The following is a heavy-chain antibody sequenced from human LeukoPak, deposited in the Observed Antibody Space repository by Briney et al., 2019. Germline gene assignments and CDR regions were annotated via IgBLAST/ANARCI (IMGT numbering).Heavy chain of an antibody. CDR2: FDPEDGET. CDR3: ATHYYDSSGYHED. Sequence: ASVKVSCKASGGTFSSYAISWVRQAPGKGLEWMGGFDPEDGETIYAQKFQGRVTMTEDTSTDTAYMELSSLRSEDTAVYYCATHYYDSSGYHEDWGQGTLVTVSS. V-gene: IGHV1-24*01. D-gene: IGHD3-22*01. J-gene: IGHJ4*02. CDR1: GGTFSSYA.